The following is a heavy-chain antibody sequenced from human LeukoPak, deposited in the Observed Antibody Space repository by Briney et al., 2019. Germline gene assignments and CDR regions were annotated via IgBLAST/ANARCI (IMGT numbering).Heavy chain of an antibody. J-gene: IGHJ4*02. CDR1: GFAFSGFA. D-gene: IGHD4-17*01. CDR3: ARGRGGDYVPSRFDY. CDR2: ISGSGGNT. V-gene: IGHV3-23*01. Sequence: GGSLRLSCSASGFAFSGFAMGWVRQAPGQGLEWVSSISGSGGNTYYAESVEGRFTVSRDNSKNTLYLQMNSLRAEDTALYYCARGRGGDYVPSRFDYWGQGTLVTVSS.